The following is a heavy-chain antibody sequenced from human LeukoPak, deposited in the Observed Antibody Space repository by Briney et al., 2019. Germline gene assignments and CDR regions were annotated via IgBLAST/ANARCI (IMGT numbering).Heavy chain of an antibody. J-gene: IGHJ4*02. CDR1: GYTFTSYY. V-gene: IGHV1-8*02. CDR2: MNPNSGNT. Sequence: GASVKVTCKASGYTFTSYYMHWVRQAPGQGLEWMGWMNPNSGNTGYAQKFQGRVTMTRNTSISTAYMELSSLRSEDTAVYYCARGRYGSAYWGQGTLVTVSS. D-gene: IGHD3-10*01. CDR3: ARGRYGSAY.